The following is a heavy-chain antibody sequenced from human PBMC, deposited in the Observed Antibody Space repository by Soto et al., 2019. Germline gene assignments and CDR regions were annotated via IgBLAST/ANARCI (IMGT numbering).Heavy chain of an antibody. V-gene: IGHV3-30-3*01. Sequence: QVQLVESGGGVVQPGRSLRLSCAASGFTFSSYAMHWVRQAPGKGLEWVAVISYDGSNKYYADSVKGRFTISRDNSKNTLYLQMNSLRAEDTAVYYCARGEGRITMIVESKPAPWGQGTLVTVSS. D-gene: IGHD3-22*01. CDR1: GFTFSSYA. CDR2: ISYDGSNK. J-gene: IGHJ5*02. CDR3: ARGEGRITMIVESKPAP.